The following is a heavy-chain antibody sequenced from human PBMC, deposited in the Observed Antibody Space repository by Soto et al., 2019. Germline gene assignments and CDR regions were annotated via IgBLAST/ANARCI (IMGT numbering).Heavy chain of an antibody. CDR3: ARDRWSIVGSKTRLDY. V-gene: IGHV3-33*01. Sequence: QVQLVESGGGVVQPGRSLRLSCAASGFTFSSYGMHWVRQAPGKGLEWVAVIWYDGSHKYYADSVMGRFTISRDNSKNTRQLKMNSLRDDDTAVYYCARDRWSIVGSKTRLDYWGQGSLVTVCS. CDR2: IWYDGSHK. CDR1: GFTFSSYG. D-gene: IGHD1-26*01. J-gene: IGHJ4*02.